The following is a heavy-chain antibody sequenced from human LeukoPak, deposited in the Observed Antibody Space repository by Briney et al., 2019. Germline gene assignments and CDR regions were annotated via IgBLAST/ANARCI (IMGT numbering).Heavy chain of an antibody. J-gene: IGHJ4*02. V-gene: IGHV1-69-2*01. Sequence: AAVTVSCTASGYTFTDYYMHWVRQAPGKGVEGMGRVYPEDGETIYAETFQGRVTITADTSTDTAYMELSSLRSEDTAVYYCATGSDSSGWYDDYWGQGTLVTVSS. D-gene: IGHD6-19*01. CDR2: VYPEDGET. CDR1: GYTFTDYY. CDR3: ATGSDSSGWYDDY.